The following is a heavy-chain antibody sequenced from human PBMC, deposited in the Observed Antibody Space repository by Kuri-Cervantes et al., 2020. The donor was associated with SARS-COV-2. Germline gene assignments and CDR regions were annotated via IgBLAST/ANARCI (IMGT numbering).Heavy chain of an antibody. Sequence: GGSLRLSCVASGFNFSTADMHWVRQAPGKGLEWVTFISSDGKNKKCMASGKGRFTISRDNSQNTLYLQMKSLRDEDTAIYYCAKDRVGVHDFWGQGTLVTVSS. CDR2: ISSDGKNK. D-gene: IGHD2-21*01. CDR1: GFNFSTAD. V-gene: IGHV3-30*18. CDR3: AKDRVGVHDF. J-gene: IGHJ4*02.